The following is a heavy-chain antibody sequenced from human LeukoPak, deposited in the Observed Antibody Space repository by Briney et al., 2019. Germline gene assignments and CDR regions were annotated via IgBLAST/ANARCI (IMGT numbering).Heavy chain of an antibody. Sequence: SVKVSCKASGGTFSSYAISWVRQAPGQGLEWMGGIIPIFGTANYAQKFQGRVTITADKSTSTAYMELSSLRSEDTAVYYCARVSVISGWAFDYWGQGTLVIVSS. CDR2: IIPIFGTA. D-gene: IGHD6-19*01. V-gene: IGHV1-69*06. CDR3: ARVSVISGWAFDY. CDR1: GGTFSSYA. J-gene: IGHJ4*02.